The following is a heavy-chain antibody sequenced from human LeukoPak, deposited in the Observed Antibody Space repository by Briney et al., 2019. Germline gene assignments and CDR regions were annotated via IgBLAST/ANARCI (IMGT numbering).Heavy chain of an antibody. CDR1: GGSISSYY. Sequence: SETLSLTCTVSGGSISSYYWSWIRQPPGKGLEWIGYIYYSGSTNYNPSLKSRATISVDTSKNQFSLKLSSVTAADTAVYYCARGGLRYFDWLPSHYYYGMDVWGQGTTVTVSS. CDR2: IYYSGST. CDR3: ARGGLRYFDWLPSHYYYGMDV. D-gene: IGHD3-9*01. J-gene: IGHJ6*02. V-gene: IGHV4-59*01.